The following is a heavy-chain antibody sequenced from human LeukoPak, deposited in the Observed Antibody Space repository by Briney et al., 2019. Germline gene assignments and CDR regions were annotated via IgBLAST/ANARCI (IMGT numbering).Heavy chain of an antibody. J-gene: IGHJ4*02. CDR1: GYIFTGYY. CDR2: INPNSGDT. Sequence: ASVKVSCKASGYIFTGYYMHWVRQAPGQGLEWMGWINPNSGDTNYAQKFQGRVTVTRDTSISTAYMELSRLRSEDTAVYYCARVPAAGPVDYWGQGTLVTVSS. V-gene: IGHV1-2*02. CDR3: ARVPAAGPVDY. D-gene: IGHD2-2*01.